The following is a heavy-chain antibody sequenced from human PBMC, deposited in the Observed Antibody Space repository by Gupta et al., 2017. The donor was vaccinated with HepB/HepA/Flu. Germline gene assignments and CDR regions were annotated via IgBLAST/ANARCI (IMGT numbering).Heavy chain of an antibody. CDR2: INGGGTPR. D-gene: IGHD1-26*01. J-gene: IGHJ4*02. CDR3: ARSGPTAY. Sequence: QVQLVESGGGLVNPGGSLRLSGAASGLTFTDYYMSWIRQAPGKGLEWLSYINGGGTPRVYADSVKGRFTSSREHAKKSVYMQMDSLRAEDTAIDYGARSGPTAYGGQGTLVTVYS. CDR1: GLTFTDYY. V-gene: IGHV3-11*04.